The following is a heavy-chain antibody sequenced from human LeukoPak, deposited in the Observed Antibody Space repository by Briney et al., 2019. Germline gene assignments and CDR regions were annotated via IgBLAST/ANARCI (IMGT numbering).Heavy chain of an antibody. J-gene: IGHJ4*02. CDR1: RGSTSTYY. CDR2: IYYSGSS. V-gene: IGHV4-59*01. D-gene: IGHD3-22*01. Sequence: SETLSLTCTVSRGSTSTYYWNWIRQPPGKGLEWIGYIYYSGSSNYNSSLKSRVTISVDTSKNQFSLKLRSVTAADTAVYYCAGASTVDYYVLGYWGQGTLVTVSS. CDR3: AGASTVDYYVLGY.